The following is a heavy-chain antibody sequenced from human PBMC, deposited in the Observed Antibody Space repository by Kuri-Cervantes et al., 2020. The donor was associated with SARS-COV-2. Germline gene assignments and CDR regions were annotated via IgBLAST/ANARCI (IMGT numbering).Heavy chain of an antibody. CDR2: ISYVGSNK. Sequence: LTLTRPASGGSIISYYWSWIRQPPGKGREGVAVISYVGSNKYYADSVKGRFTFSSDNSKNTLYLQMNGLSAEDTAVYYCAKDRNTAMAYFDYWGQGTLVTVSS. V-gene: IGHV3-30*18. J-gene: IGHJ4*02. CDR3: AKDRNTAMAYFDY. D-gene: IGHD5-18*01. CDR1: GGSIISYY.